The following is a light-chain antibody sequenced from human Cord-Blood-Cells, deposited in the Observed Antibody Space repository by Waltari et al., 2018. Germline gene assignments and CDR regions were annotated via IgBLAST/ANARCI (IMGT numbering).Light chain of an antibody. CDR1: QSISSY. Sequence: DIQMTKAPSSLSASVGDRVTLTCRASQSISSYLNWYQQKPGNAPKLLIYAASSLQSGVPSRFSGSGSGTDFTLTISSLQPEDFATYYCQQSYSTPPLTFGGGTKVEIK. V-gene: IGKV1-39*01. CDR2: AAS. J-gene: IGKJ4*01. CDR3: QQSYSTPPLT.